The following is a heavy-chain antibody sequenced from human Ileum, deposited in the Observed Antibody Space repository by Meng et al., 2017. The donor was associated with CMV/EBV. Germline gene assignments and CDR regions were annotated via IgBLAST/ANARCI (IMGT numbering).Heavy chain of an antibody. CDR3: TRAYYYDSSGYYDY. Sequence: LPLSGPGRVQPSQTLSPPCAISGDSVYSNSVTWNWIRQSPSRGLEWLGRTYYRSKWYNDYAVSVKSRITINPDTSKNQFSLQLNSMTPEDTAVYYCTRAYYYDSSGYYDYWGQGTLVTVSS. J-gene: IGHJ4*02. V-gene: IGHV6-1*01. CDR1: GDSVYSNSVT. CDR2: TYYRSKWYN. D-gene: IGHD3-22*01.